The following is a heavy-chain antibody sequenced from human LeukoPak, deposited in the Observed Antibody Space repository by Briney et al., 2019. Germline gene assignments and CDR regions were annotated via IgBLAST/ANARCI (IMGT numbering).Heavy chain of an antibody. V-gene: IGHV1-69*06. D-gene: IGHD6-13*01. J-gene: IGHJ4*02. CDR3: ARVLPQLAFYYLDY. CDR2: IIPIFGTA. CDR1: GGTFSSYA. Sequence: GASVKVSCKASGGTFSSYAISWVRQAPGQGLEWMGGIIPIFGTANYAQKFQGRVMITADRSTSTAYMELRSLRFDDTAVYYCARVLPQLAFYYLDYWGQGTLVTVSS.